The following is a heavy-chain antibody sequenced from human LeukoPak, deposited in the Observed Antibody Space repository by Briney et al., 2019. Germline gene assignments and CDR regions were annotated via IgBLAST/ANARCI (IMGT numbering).Heavy chain of an antibody. CDR3: ARGRDTASDYFDY. D-gene: IGHD5-18*01. Sequence: GESLKISCKGSGYIFTSYWIGWVRQMPGKGLEWMGIIYPGDSDTRYSPSFQGQVTISADKSISTAYLQWSSLKASDTAMYYCARGRDTASDYFDYWGQGTLVTVSS. CDR2: IYPGDSDT. CDR1: GYIFTSYW. J-gene: IGHJ4*02. V-gene: IGHV5-51*01.